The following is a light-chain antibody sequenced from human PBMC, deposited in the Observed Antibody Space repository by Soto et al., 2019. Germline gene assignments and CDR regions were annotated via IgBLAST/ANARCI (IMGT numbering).Light chain of an antibody. CDR3: SSYTTSSTRV. CDR1: SSDVGYYNY. J-gene: IGLJ1*01. CDR2: EVT. Sequence: QSALTQPASVSGSPGQSITISCTGTSSDVGYYNYVSWYQHHPGKAPKLMIYEVTNRPSGVSNRFSGSKSGNTASLTISGLQAEDEAGYYCSSYTTSSTRVFGTGTKLTVL. V-gene: IGLV2-14*01.